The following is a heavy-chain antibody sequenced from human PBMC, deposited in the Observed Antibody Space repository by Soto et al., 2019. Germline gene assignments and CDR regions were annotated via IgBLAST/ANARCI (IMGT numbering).Heavy chain of an antibody. Sequence: SETLSLTCTVSGGSISSYYWSWIRQPPGKGLERIGYIYYSGSTNYNPSLKSRVTISVDTSKNQFSLKLSSVTAADTAVYYCARRRVDIVATTSSYYYYYYMDVWGKGTTVTVSS. D-gene: IGHD5-12*01. V-gene: IGHV4-59*08. J-gene: IGHJ6*03. CDR1: GGSISSYY. CDR3: ARRRVDIVATTSSYYYYYYMDV. CDR2: IYYSGST.